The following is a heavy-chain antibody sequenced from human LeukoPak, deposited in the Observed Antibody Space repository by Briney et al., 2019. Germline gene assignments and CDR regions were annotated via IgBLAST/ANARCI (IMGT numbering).Heavy chain of an antibody. CDR3: AKSARSYDFWSGYSYYFDY. CDR1: GFTFSTYS. CDR2: ISYDGSNK. J-gene: IGHJ4*02. V-gene: IGHV3-30*18. Sequence: GSLRLSCAASGFTFSTYSMSWVRQSPGKGLEWVAVISYDGSNKYYADSVKGRFTISRDNSKNTLYLQMNSLRAEDTAVYYCAKSARSYDFWSGYSYYFDYWGQGTLVTVSS. D-gene: IGHD3-3*01.